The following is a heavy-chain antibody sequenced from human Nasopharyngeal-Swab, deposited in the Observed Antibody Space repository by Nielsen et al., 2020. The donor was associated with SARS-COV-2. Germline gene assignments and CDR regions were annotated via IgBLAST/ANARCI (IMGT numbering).Heavy chain of an antibody. CDR3: ATGGIYTSNWFDP. Sequence: ASVKVSCKVSGYTLTELSMHWVRQAPGKGLEWMGGFDPEDGETIYAQKFQGRVTMTEDTSTDTAYLELSSLRSEDTAVYYCATGGIYTSNWFDPWGQGTLVTVSS. CDR1: GYTLTELS. J-gene: IGHJ5*02. V-gene: IGHV1-24*01. CDR2: FDPEDGET. D-gene: IGHD3-10*01.